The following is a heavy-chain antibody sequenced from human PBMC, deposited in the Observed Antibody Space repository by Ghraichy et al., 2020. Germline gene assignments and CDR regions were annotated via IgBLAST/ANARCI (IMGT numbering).Heavy chain of an antibody. Sequence: SETLSLTCTVSGGSVSSGSYYWSWIRQPPGKGLEWIGYIYYSGSTNYNPSLKSRVTISVDTSKNQFSLKLSSVTAADTAVYYCARVIVRYYYGMDVWGQGTTVTVSS. J-gene: IGHJ6*02. CDR3: ARVIVRYYYGMDV. CDR2: IYYSGST. V-gene: IGHV4-61*01. D-gene: IGHD3-16*02. CDR1: GGSVSSGSYY.